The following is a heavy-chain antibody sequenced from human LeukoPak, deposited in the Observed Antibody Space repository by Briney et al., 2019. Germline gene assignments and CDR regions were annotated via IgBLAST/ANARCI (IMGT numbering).Heavy chain of an antibody. V-gene: IGHV4-39*01. CDR2: IYYSGST. Sequence: SETLSLTCTVSGGSISSSSYYWGWIRQPPGKGLEWIGSIYYSGSTYYNPSLKSRVTISVDTSKNQFSLKLSSVTAADTAVYYCARRGRYGATYFDYWGQGTLVTVSS. J-gene: IGHJ4*02. D-gene: IGHD4-17*01. CDR1: GGSISSSSYY. CDR3: ARRGRYGATYFDY.